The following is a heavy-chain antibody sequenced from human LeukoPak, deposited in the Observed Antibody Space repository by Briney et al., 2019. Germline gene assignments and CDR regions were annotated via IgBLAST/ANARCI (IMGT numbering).Heavy chain of an antibody. J-gene: IGHJ6*02. V-gene: IGHV3-21*01. CDR2: LSISSSYI. D-gene: IGHD3-10*01. CDR3: ARAAAPWGSGTFLSYYYYYGMAV. Sequence: GGFLRLSCSASGFTFSSYSMHCVRLAPGKVLEWVSSLSISSSYIYYADSVKGRFTISRDNAKNSLYQQLNSLRAEDTAVYYCARAAAPWGSGTFLSYYYYYGMAVWGQGTTVTVSS. CDR1: GFTFSSYS.